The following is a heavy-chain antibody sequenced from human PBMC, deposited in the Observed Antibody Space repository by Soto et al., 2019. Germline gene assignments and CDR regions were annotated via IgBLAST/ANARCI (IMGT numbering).Heavy chain of an antibody. CDR1: GFTFSSYG. CDR2: IWYDGSNK. D-gene: IGHD3-22*01. CDR3: ARDRERYYDSSVWGY. V-gene: IGHV3-33*01. J-gene: IGHJ4*02. Sequence: GGSLRLSCAASGFTFSSYGMHWVRQAPGKGLEWVAVIWYDGSNKYYADSVKGRFTISRDNSKNTLYLQMNSLRAEDTAVYYCARDRERYYDSSVWGYWGQGTLVTVSS.